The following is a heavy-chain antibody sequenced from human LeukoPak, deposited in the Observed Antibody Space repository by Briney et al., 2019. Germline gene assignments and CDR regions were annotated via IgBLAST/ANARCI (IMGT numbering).Heavy chain of an antibody. Sequence: PSETLSLTCTVSGYSISSGYYWGWIRQPPGKGLEWIGGIYYSGSTYYNPSLKSRVTISVDTSKNQFSLKLSSVTAADTALYYCARARNYYDSSDYYYEGDAFDIWGQGTMVTVSS. CDR2: IYYSGST. D-gene: IGHD3-22*01. V-gene: IGHV4-38-2*02. J-gene: IGHJ3*02. CDR1: GYSISSGYY. CDR3: ARARNYYDSSDYYYEGDAFDI.